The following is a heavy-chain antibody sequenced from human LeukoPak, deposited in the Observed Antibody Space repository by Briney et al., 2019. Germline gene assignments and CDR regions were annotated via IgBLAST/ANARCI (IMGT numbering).Heavy chain of an antibody. Sequence: SETLSLTCAVSGGSISSSNWWSWVRQPPGKGLEWIGEIYHSGSTNYNPSLKSRVTISVDTSKNQFSLKLSSVTAADTAVYYCARGQRVGYCSSTSCPRGGYYYYYGMDVWGKGTTVTVSS. CDR3: ARGQRVGYCSSTSCPRGGYYYYYGMDV. J-gene: IGHJ6*04. CDR1: GGSISSSNW. CDR2: IYHSGST. D-gene: IGHD2-2*03. V-gene: IGHV4-4*02.